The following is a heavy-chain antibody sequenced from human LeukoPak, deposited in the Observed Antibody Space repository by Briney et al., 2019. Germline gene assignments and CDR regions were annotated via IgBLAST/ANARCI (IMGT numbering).Heavy chain of an antibody. J-gene: IGHJ4*02. V-gene: IGHV3-43*01. CDR1: GFTFDDYT. CDR3: AKDMGGRFDY. CDR2: ISWDGGST. Sequence: PGGSLRLSCAASGFTFDDYTMHWVRHAPGRDVEWVSLISWDGGSTYYADSLKGRFTISRDNSKNSLYLQMNSLRTVDTALYYCAKDMGGRFDYWGQGTLVTVSS. D-gene: IGHD1-26*01.